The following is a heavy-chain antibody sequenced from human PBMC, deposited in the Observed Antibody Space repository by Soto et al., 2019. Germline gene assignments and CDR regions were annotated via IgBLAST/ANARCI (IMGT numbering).Heavy chain of an antibody. V-gene: IGHV1-3*01. D-gene: IGHD4-17*01. Sequence: QVQLVQSGAEVKKPGASVKVSCKASGYTFTSYVLHWVRQAPGQRPEWMGWINAGNGNTKYSQNFQGRVTISKNTHEGTVYMELRSLQSEDTGVYSCARDRTYYGDYMGDYCGQGTRVAVSP. CDR1: GYTFTSYV. CDR3: ARDRTYYGDYMGDY. J-gene: IGHJ4*01. CDR2: INAGNGNT.